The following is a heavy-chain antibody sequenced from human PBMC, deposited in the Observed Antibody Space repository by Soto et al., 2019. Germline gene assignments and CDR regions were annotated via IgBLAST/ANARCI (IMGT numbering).Heavy chain of an antibody. Sequence: GSSVKPTSKAPVNSITDSGIRWRLHAPGQKNEWMGWISAYNGNTNYAQKLQGRVTMTTDTSTSTAYMELRSLRSDDTAVYYCARDGVFFYSCTSGHGELFDL. CDR3: ARDGVFFYSCTSGHGELFDL. CDR1: VNSITDSG. CDR2: ISAYNGNT. J-gene: IGHJ2*01. V-gene: IGHV1-18*04. D-gene: IGHD3-10*01.